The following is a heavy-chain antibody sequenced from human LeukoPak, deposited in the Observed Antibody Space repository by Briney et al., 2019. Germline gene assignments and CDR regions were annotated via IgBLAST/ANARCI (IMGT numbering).Heavy chain of an antibody. CDR1: GGSISSYY. J-gene: IGHJ4*02. D-gene: IGHD3-22*01. V-gene: IGHV4-59*01. Sequence: SETLSLTCTVSGGSISSYYWSWIRQPPGKGLEWIGYIYYSGSTNYNPSLKSRVTISVDTSKNQFSLKLSSVTAADTAVYYCARAYRSYYDSSGYYFDYWGQGTLVTVSS. CDR2: IYYSGST. CDR3: ARAYRSYYDSSGYYFDY.